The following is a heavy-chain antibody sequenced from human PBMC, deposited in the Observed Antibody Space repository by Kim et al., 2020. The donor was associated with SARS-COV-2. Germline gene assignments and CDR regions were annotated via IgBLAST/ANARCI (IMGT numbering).Heavy chain of an antibody. CDR2: IDPSDSYT. Sequence: GESLKISCKGSGYSFTSYWISWVRQMPGKGLEWMGRIDPSDSYTNYSPSFQGHVTISADKSISTAYLQWSSLKASDTAMYYCAGHRGGTTMDYYWGQGTLVTVSS. D-gene: IGHD3-10*01. J-gene: IGHJ4*02. V-gene: IGHV5-10-1*01. CDR3: AGHRGGTTMDYY. CDR1: GYSFTSYW.